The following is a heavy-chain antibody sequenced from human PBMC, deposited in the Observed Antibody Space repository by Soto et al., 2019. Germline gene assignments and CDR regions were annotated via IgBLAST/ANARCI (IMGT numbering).Heavy chain of an antibody. V-gene: IGHV4-61*01. Sequence: SETLSLTCTVSGGSVSSGSYYWSWIRQPPGKGLEWIGYIYYSGSTNYNPSLKSRVTISVDTSKNQFSLKLSSVTAADTAVYYCARGEYYDSSGYYIFDYWGQGTLVTVSS. J-gene: IGHJ4*02. CDR3: ARGEYYDSSGYYIFDY. CDR1: GGSVSSGSYY. D-gene: IGHD3-22*01. CDR2: IYYSGST.